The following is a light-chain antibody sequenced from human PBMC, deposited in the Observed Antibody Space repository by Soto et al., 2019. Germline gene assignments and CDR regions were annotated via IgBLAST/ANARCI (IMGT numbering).Light chain of an antibody. V-gene: IGLV2-23*01. CDR2: EDS. J-gene: IGLJ2*01. CDR1: HSDVGSYNL. Sequence: QSALTQPASVSGSPGQSITISCTGTHSDVGSYNLVSWYLQHPGKAPKLIIYEDSKRPSGVSNRFSGSKSGYTASLTISGLEAEDEADYYCCSYAGSFSVIFGGGTKLTVL. CDR3: CSYAGSFSVI.